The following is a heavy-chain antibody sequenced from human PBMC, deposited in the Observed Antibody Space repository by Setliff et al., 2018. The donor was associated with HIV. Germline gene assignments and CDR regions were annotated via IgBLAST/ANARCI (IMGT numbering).Heavy chain of an antibody. V-gene: IGHV3-23*01. CDR1: GFSFRTYA. CDR2: ISATAGDT. Sequence: PGGSLRLSCAASGFSFRTYAMSWVRQAPGKGLEWVSAISATAGDTYYADSVKGRFTISRDNNKNTLYLQMNSLRAEDTAVYYCAKDGHDQDHYYHMDVWGKGTTVTVSS. J-gene: IGHJ6*03. D-gene: IGHD1-1*01. CDR3: AKDGHDQDHYYHMDV.